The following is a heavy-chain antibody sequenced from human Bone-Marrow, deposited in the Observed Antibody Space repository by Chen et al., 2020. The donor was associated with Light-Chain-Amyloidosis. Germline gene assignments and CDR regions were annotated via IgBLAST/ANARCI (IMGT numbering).Heavy chain of an antibody. CDR1: GFFVNASY. CDR2: LYNTGTI. J-gene: IGHJ4*02. V-gene: IGHV3-53*02. Sequence: EVQVAETGGGLFQPGGSLRLSCIASGFFVNASYFSWVRQAPGKGLEWVSVLYNTGTIYYADSVRGRFTISGDRSKNMVHLQINSLGVEDTATYYCASWLQNAFELWGQGTPVTVSS. D-gene: IGHD5-12*01. CDR3: ASWLQNAFEL.